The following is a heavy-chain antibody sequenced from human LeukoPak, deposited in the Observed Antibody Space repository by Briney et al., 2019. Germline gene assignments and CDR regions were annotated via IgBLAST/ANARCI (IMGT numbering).Heavy chain of an antibody. V-gene: IGHV3-48*03. CDR3: AREQEFGDY. Sequence: GGSLRLSCAASGFTFSIYEMNWVRQAPGKGLEWVSYISSSGSTIYYADSVKGRFTISRDNAKNSLYLQMNSLRAEDTAVYYCAREQEFGDYWGQGTLVTVSS. J-gene: IGHJ4*02. D-gene: IGHD3-16*01. CDR2: ISSSGSTI. CDR1: GFTFSIYE.